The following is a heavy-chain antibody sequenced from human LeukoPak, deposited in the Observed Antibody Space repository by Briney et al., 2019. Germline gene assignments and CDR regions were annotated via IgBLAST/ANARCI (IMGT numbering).Heavy chain of an antibody. CDR3: ARLIMVRGVIRPDY. J-gene: IGHJ4*02. CDR1: GGSISSYY. V-gene: IGHV4-4*07. D-gene: IGHD3-10*01. Sequence: PSETLSLTCTVSGGSISSYYWSWIRQPAGKGLEWIGRIYTSGSTNYNPSLKSRVTMSVDTSKNQFSLKLSSVTAADTAVYYCARLIMVRGVIRPDYWGQGTLVTVSS. CDR2: IYTSGST.